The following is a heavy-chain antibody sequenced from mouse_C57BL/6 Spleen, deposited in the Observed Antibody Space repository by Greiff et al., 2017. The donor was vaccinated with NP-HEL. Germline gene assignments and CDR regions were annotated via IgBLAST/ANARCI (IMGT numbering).Heavy chain of an antibody. V-gene: IGHV1-7*01. J-gene: IGHJ4*01. CDR3: ARSRGIGLLLGAMDY. D-gene: IGHD1-1*01. Sequence: QVQLKQSGAELAKPGASVKLSCKASGYTFTSYWMHWVKQRPGQGLEWIGYINPSSGYTKYNQKFKDKATLSADKSSSSAYMQLSSLTYEDSAVYYCARSRGIGLLLGAMDYWGQGTSVTVSS. CDR1: GYTFTSYW. CDR2: INPSSGYT.